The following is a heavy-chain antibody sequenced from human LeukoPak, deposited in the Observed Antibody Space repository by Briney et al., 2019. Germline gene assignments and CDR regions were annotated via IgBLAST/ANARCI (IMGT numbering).Heavy chain of an antibody. V-gene: IGHV1-69*13. CDR3: ARDRPTLYGPLDY. Sequence: ASVTVSFTASGGTFTIYAISWVRQAPGQGLEWMGGIIPIFGTANYAQKFQGRVTITADESTSTAYMELSSLRSEDTAVYYCARDRPTLYGPLDYWGQGTLVTVSS. CDR1: GGTFTIYA. CDR2: IIPIFGTA. J-gene: IGHJ4*02. D-gene: IGHD3/OR15-3a*01.